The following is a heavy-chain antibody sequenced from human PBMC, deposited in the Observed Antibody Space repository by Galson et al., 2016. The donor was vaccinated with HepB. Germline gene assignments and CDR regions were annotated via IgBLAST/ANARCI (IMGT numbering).Heavy chain of an antibody. CDR2: ISHSGST. D-gene: IGHD2/OR15-2a*01. CDR3: TFHGFYSFDI. CDR1: AGSINSDTW. Sequence: SETLSLTCTVSAGSINSDTWWSWVRQPPGKGLEWFGEISHSGSTNYNPSLKSLVTMSVDKSNNQFSLRLSSVTAADTAVYYCTFHGFYSFDIWDLVTMVTVSS. V-gene: IGHV4-4*02. J-gene: IGHJ3*02.